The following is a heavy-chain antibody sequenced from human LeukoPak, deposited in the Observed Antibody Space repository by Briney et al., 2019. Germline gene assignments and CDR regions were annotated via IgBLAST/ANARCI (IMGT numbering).Heavy chain of an antibody. CDR3: AKDQKDIVVVVAATLFG. D-gene: IGHD2-15*01. CDR1: GFTFSSYG. Sequence: PGGSLRLSCAASGFTFSSYGMHWVRQAPGKGLEWVAFIRYDGSNKYYADSVKGRFTISRDNSKNTLYLQMNSLRAEDTAVYYCAKDQKDIVVVVAATLFGWGQGTLVTVSS. V-gene: IGHV3-30*02. J-gene: IGHJ4*02. CDR2: IRYDGSNK.